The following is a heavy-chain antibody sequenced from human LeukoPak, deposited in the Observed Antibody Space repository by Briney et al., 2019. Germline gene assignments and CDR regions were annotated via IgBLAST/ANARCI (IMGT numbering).Heavy chain of an antibody. CDR2: ISAYNGNT. CDR3: ARVVATMGVNWFDP. V-gene: IGHV1-18*01. D-gene: IGHD5-12*01. Sequence: GASVKVSRKASGYTFTSYGISWVRQAPGQGLEWMGWISAYNGNTNYAQKLQGRVTMTTDTSTSTAYMELRSLRSDDTAVYYCARVVATMGVNWFDPWVQGTLVTVSS. CDR1: GYTFTSYG. J-gene: IGHJ5*02.